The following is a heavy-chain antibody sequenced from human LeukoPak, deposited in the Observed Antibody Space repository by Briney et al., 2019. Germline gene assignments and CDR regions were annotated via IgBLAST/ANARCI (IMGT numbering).Heavy chain of an antibody. CDR3: ARPIDNGSGSYYFDY. V-gene: IGHV3-30-3*01. Sequence: GRSLRLSCAASGFTFSYYAMHWVRQAPGKGLEWEAVISYDGSNEYYADSVKGRFTISRDNSKNTLSLQMNTLRPEDTAVYYCARPIDNGSGSYYFDYWGQGTLVTVSS. CDR2: ISYDGSNE. J-gene: IGHJ4*02. CDR1: GFTFSYYA. D-gene: IGHD3-10*01.